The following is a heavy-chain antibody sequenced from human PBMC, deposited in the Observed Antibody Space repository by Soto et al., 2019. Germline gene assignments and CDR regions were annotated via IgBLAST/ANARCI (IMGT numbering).Heavy chain of an antibody. CDR1: GYTFTSYA. Sequence: ASVKVSCKASGYTFTSYAMHWVRQAPGQRLEWMGWINAGNGNTKYSQKFQGRVTITRDTSASTAYMELSSLRSEDTAVYYCARGEFRYYDYVWGSYGAQDFDYWG. CDR2: INAGNGNT. V-gene: IGHV1-3*01. CDR3: ARGEFRYYDYVWGSYGAQDFDY. J-gene: IGHJ4*01. D-gene: IGHD3-16*01.